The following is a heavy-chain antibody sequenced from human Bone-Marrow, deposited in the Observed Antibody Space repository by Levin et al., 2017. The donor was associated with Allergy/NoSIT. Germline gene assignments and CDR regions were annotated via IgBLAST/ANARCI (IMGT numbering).Heavy chain of an antibody. CDR2: INPNSGGT. D-gene: IGHD1-20*01. J-gene: IGHJ5*02. CDR3: ARKYNWNPKWRGWFDP. Sequence: GESLKISCKASGYTFTGYYMHWVRQAPGQGLEWMGRINPNSGGTNYAQKFQGRVTMTRDTSISTAYMELSRLRSDDTAVYYCARKYNWNPKWRGWFDPWGQGTLVTVSS. V-gene: IGHV1-2*06. CDR1: GYTFTGYY.